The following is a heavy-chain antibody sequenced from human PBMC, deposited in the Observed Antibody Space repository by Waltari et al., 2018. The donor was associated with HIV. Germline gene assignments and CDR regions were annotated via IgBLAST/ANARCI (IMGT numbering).Heavy chain of an antibody. V-gene: IGHV3-21*01. Sequence: EVRLLESGGGLVRPGGALRLSCARSGFRFSAYNMNWVRQGPGKGLEWVASIGSLQNFIHYADSVKGRFTVSRDNAKNSLYLQMNSLTAEDTAVYYCARGPSSGWSWFDPWGQGTLVTVSS. CDR3: ARGPSSGWSWFDP. CDR2: IGSLQNFI. J-gene: IGHJ5*02. CDR1: GFRFSAYN. D-gene: IGHD6-19*01.